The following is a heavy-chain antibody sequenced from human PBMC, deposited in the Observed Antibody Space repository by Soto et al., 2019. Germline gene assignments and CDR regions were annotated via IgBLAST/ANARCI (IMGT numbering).Heavy chain of an antibody. CDR2: IIPIFGTA. Sequence: ASVKVSCKASGGTFSSYAISWVRQAPEQGLEWMGGIIPIFGTANYAQKFQGRVTITADESTSTAYMELSSLRSEDTAVYYCARGEGNPNDAFDIWGQGTMVTVSS. CDR3: ARGEGNPNDAFDI. CDR1: GGTFSSYA. D-gene: IGHD1-1*01. V-gene: IGHV1-69*13. J-gene: IGHJ3*02.